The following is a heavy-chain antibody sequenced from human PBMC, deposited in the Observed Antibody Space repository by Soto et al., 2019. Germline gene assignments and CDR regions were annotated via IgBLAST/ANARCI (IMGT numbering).Heavy chain of an antibody. D-gene: IGHD6-13*01. Sequence: SQTLSLTCAISGDSVSSNSAAWNWIRQSPSRGLEWLGRTYYRSKWYNDYAVSVKSRITINPDTSKNQFSLQLNSVTPEDTAVYYCARGKLIAAAGTNWFDPWGQGTLVTVSS. CDR2: TYYRSKWYN. CDR3: ARGKLIAAAGTNWFDP. CDR1: GDSVSSNSAA. V-gene: IGHV6-1*01. J-gene: IGHJ5*02.